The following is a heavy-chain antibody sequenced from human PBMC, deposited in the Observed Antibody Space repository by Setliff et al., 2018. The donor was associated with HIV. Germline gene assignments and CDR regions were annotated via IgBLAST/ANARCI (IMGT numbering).Heavy chain of an antibody. CDR2: INSDDYT. V-gene: IGHV3-66*01. D-gene: IGHD5-12*01. Sequence: GGSLRLSCAVSGFNVNNKYMTWVRQAPGKGLEWVSIINSDDYTKYADSLKGRFTISRDTSKNTLYLQMNSLRAEDTAVYYCARGSGYDKGAYHYYYGMDVWGQGTTVTVSS. CDR1: GFNVNNKY. CDR3: ARGSGYDKGAYHYYYGMDV. J-gene: IGHJ6*02.